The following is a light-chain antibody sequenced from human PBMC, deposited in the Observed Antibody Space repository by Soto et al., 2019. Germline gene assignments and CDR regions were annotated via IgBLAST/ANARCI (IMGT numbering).Light chain of an antibody. J-gene: IGKJ1*01. Sequence: EIVLTQSPGTLSLSPGERATLSCRASQSVSSSYLAWYQQKPGQAPRPLIYGASSRAIGIPDRFSGSGSGTEFTLTISRLEPEDFAVYYCQQYGSSPWTFGHGTKVEIK. CDR3: QQYGSSPWT. CDR1: QSVSSSY. V-gene: IGKV3-20*01. CDR2: GAS.